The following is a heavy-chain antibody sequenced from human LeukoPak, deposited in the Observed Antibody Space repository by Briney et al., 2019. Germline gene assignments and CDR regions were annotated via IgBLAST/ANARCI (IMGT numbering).Heavy chain of an antibody. CDR1: GFTFSSYG. CDR2: IRYDGSNK. Sequence: QAGGSLRLSCAASGFTFSSYGMHWVRQAPGKGLEWVAVIRYDGSNKYYADSVKGRFTISRDNSKNTLYLQMNSLRAEDTAVYYCARDDSSGYYFGPFDYWGQGTLVTASS. D-gene: IGHD3-22*01. CDR3: ARDDSSGYYFGPFDY. V-gene: IGHV3-33*01. J-gene: IGHJ4*02.